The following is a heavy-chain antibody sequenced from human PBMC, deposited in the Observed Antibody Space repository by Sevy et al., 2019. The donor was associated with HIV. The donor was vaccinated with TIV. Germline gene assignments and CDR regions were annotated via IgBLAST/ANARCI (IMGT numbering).Heavy chain of an antibody. Sequence: GGYLRLSCAASGFTFSSYSMNWVRQAPGKGLEWVSYISSSSSTIYYADSVKGRFTISRDNAKNSLYLQMNSLRAEDTAVCYCARDVLVNYDFWSGYPGGMDVWGQGTTVTVSS. D-gene: IGHD3-3*01. CDR3: ARDVLVNYDFWSGYPGGMDV. J-gene: IGHJ6*02. CDR2: ISSSSSTI. V-gene: IGHV3-48*01. CDR1: GFTFSSYS.